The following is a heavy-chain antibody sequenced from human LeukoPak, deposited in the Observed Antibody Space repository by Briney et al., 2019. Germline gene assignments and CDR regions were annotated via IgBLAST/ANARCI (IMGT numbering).Heavy chain of an antibody. CDR1: GFTFSSYA. CDR3: AKVYNSGWSKGVDY. V-gene: IGHV3-23*01. J-gene: IGHJ4*02. D-gene: IGHD6-19*01. Sequence: GGSLRLSCGASGFTFSSYAMSWVRQSPGKGLEWVSAIRGSGGSTYYADSVKGRFTISRDNSKNTLYLQMNSLRAEDTAVYYCAKVYNSGWSKGVDYWGQGTLVTVSS. CDR2: IRGSGGST.